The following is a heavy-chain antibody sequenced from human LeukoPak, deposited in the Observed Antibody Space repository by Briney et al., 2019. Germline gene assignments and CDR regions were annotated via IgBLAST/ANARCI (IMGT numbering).Heavy chain of an antibody. D-gene: IGHD6-13*01. Sequence: GGSLRLSCAASGFTFSSYSMNWVRQAPGKGLEWVSSISSSSSYIYYADSVKGRFTISRDNAKNSLYLQMNSLRAEDTAVYYCARDRLLGAAAEKLFDYWGQGTLVTVSS. J-gene: IGHJ4*02. CDR1: GFTFSSYS. CDR3: ARDRLLGAAAEKLFDY. V-gene: IGHV3-21*01. CDR2: ISSSSSYI.